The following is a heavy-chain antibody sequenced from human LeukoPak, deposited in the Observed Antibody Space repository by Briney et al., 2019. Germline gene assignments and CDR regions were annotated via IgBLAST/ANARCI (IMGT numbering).Heavy chain of an antibody. D-gene: IGHD3-10*01. Sequence: NPSETLSPTCTVSGGSISSYYWSWIRQPPGKGLEWIGYIYYSGSTNYNPSLKSRVTISVDTSKNQFSLKLSSVTAADTAVYYCARRLLWFGGAFGFDPWGQGTLVTVSS. CDR1: GGSISSYY. CDR3: ARRLLWFGGAFGFDP. J-gene: IGHJ5*02. V-gene: IGHV4-59*01. CDR2: IYYSGST.